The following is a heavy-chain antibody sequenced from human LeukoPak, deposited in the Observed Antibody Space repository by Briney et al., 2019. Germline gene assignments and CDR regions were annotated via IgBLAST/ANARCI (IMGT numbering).Heavy chain of an antibody. D-gene: IGHD6-19*01. V-gene: IGHV4-4*07. CDR3: GTEVGQWLVRT. J-gene: IGHJ4*02. CDR2: INTRGST. CDR1: GVSISSYY. Sequence: SETLSLTCSGSGVSISSYYWSWLRLPAGNGLEWIRRINTRGSTDYNPSLKRRLTMSLDTSTNHFPRKLNSVTAADAAVYYCGTEVGQWLVRTWGQGTLVTVSS.